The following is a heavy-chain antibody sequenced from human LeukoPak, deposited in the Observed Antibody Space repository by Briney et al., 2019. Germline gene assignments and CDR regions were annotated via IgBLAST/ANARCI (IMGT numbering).Heavy chain of an antibody. J-gene: IGHJ6*03. D-gene: IGHD3-3*01. CDR2: IYSSGST. CDR3: AGIFGVSYYYYMDV. V-gene: IGHV4-4*07. Sequence: SETLSLTCTVSGGSINNYFWSWIRQPAGKGLEWLGRIYSSGSTNYNPSLKSRVTLSVDTSKNQFSLKLSSVTAADTAVYYCAGIFGVSYYYYMDVWGKGTTVTVSS. CDR1: GGSINNYF.